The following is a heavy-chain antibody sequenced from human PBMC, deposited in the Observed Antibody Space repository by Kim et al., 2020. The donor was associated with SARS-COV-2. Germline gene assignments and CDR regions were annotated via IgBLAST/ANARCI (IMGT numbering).Heavy chain of an antibody. J-gene: IGHJ5*02. CDR3: AGNGITMIVVVPQGNWFDP. Sequence: GGSLRLSCAASGFTFSSYAMHWVRQAPGKGLECVAVISYDGSNKYYADSVKGRFTISRDNSKNTLYLQMNSLRAEDTAVYYCAGNGITMIVVVPQGNWFDPWGQGTLVTVSS. V-gene: IGHV3-30-3*01. D-gene: IGHD3-22*01. CDR1: GFTFSSYA. CDR2: ISYDGSNK.